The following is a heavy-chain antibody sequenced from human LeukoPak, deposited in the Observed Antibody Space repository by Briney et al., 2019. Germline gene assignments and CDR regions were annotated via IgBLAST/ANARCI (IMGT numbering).Heavy chain of an antibody. J-gene: IGHJ3*02. V-gene: IGHV3-21*01. CDR2: ISSSSSYI. CDR1: GFTFSSYS. Sequence: GGSLRLSCAASGFTFSSYSMNWVRQAPGKGLEWVSSISSSSSYIYYADSVKGRFTISRDNAKNSLYLQMNSLRAEDTAVYYCARDLDDSGSYSDAFDIWGQGTMVTVSS. CDR3: ARDLDDSGSYSDAFDI. D-gene: IGHD1-26*01.